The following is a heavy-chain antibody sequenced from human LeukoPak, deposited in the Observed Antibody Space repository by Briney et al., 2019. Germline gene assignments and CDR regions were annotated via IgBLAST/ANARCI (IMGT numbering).Heavy chain of an antibody. CDR1: GFTFSSYA. CDR2: ISGSGGST. V-gene: IGHV3-23*01. CDR3: AKVPDIGGAYYYYYMDV. J-gene: IGHJ6*03. Sequence: GGSLRLSCAASGFTFSSYAMSWVRQAPGKGLEWVSAISGSGGSTYYADSVKGRFTISRDNSKNTLYLQMNSLRAEVTAVYYCAKVPDIGGAYYYYYMDVWGKGTTVTVSS. D-gene: IGHD3-9*01.